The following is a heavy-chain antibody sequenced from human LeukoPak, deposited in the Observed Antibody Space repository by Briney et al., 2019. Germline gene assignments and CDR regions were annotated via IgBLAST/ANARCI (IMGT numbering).Heavy chain of an antibody. CDR2: ISTSGSYL. CDR3: ARVLKGRAPFDY. CDR1: GFTFSSYS. Sequence: GGSLRLSCAASGFTFSSYSMNWVRQAPGKGLEWVSSISTSGSYLYYADSVKGRFTISRDNAKNSLYLQMNSLRAEDTAVYYCARVLKGRAPFDYWGQGTLVTVSS. J-gene: IGHJ4*02. V-gene: IGHV3-21*01.